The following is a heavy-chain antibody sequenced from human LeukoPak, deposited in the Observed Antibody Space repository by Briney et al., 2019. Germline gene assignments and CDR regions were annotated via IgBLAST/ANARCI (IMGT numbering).Heavy chain of an antibody. CDR1: GFTFSSYG. J-gene: IGHJ3*02. CDR2: IRYDGSNK. Sequence: GGPLRLSCAASGFTFSSYGMHWVRQAPGKGLEWVAFIRYDGSNKYYADSVKGRFTISRDNSKNTLYLQMNSLRAEDTAVYYCAKGPVVTFDIWGQGTMVTVSS. D-gene: IGHD2-15*01. V-gene: IGHV3-30*02. CDR3: AKGPVVTFDI.